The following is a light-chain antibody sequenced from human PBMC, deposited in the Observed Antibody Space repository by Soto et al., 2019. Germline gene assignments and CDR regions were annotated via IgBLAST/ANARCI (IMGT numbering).Light chain of an antibody. J-gene: IGLJ2*01. CDR2: DVT. V-gene: IGLV2-11*01. CDR1: SSDVGGYNY. Sequence: QSALTQPRSVSGSPGQSVAISCTGTSSDVGGYNYVSWYQQHPGRAPKLMIYDVTERPSGVPDRFSGSKSGYTASLTISGLQAEDEADYYCRSYAGSKMLIFGGGTKLTVL. CDR3: RSYAGSKMLI.